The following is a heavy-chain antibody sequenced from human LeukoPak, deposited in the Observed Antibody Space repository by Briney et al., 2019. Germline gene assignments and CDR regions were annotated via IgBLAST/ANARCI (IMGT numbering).Heavy chain of an antibody. D-gene: IGHD6-6*01. CDR1: GFTVSSKY. CDR3: AKNRIAARPDWFDP. Sequence: GGSLRLSCAASGFTVSSKYMSWVRQAPGKGLEWVSVIYSGGSTYYADSVKGRFTISRDNSKNTLYLQMNSLRADDTAVYYCAKNRIAARPDWFDPWGQGTLVTVSS. V-gene: IGHV3-53*01. J-gene: IGHJ5*02. CDR2: IYSGGST.